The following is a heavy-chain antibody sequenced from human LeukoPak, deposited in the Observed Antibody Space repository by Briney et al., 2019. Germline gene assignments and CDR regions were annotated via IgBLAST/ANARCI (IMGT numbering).Heavy chain of an antibody. Sequence: GGSLRLSCAASGFIFTDYYMSWIRQAPGKGLEWVSYISSSSSTIYYADSVKGRFTISRDNAKKSVFLQMNSLRAEDTAVYYCAREDCTNGVCYIVDPWGQGTLVTVSS. D-gene: IGHD2-8*01. CDR2: ISSSSSTI. J-gene: IGHJ5*02. V-gene: IGHV3-11*04. CDR3: AREDCTNGVCYIVDP. CDR1: GFIFTDYY.